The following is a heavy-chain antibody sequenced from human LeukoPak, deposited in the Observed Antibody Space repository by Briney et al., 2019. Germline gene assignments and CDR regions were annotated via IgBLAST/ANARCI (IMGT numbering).Heavy chain of an antibody. D-gene: IGHD2-2*01. CDR2: ISGSSSYI. CDR1: GFTFSSYS. CDR3: ARVDPYCSSTSCYSRYFDY. V-gene: IGHV3-21*01. Sequence: GGSLRLSCAASGFTFSSYSMNWVRQAPGKGLEWVSSISGSSSYIYYADSVKGRFTIPRDNAKNSLYLQMNSLRAEDTAVYYCARVDPYCSSTSCYSRYFDYWGQGTLVTVSS. J-gene: IGHJ4*02.